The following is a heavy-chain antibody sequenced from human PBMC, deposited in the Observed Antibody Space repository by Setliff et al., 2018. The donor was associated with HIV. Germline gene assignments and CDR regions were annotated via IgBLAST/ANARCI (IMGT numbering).Heavy chain of an antibody. Sequence: SETLSLTCAVSGYSISSGYYWGWIRQSPGKGLEWIGELNHSGNINQNPSLRSGFTLSVDTSKNQFSLTLNSVTAADTAVYYCARGREVIRDTYYSYFYMDVWSRGTPVTVSS. D-gene: IGHD3-22*01. V-gene: IGHV4-38-2*01. CDR1: GYSISSGYY. CDR2: LNHSGNI. J-gene: IGHJ6*04. CDR3: ARGREVIRDTYYSYFYMDV.